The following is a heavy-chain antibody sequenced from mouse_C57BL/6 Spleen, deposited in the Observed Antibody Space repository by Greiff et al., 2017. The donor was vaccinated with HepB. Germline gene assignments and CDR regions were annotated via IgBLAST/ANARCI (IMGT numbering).Heavy chain of an antibody. CDR1: GYTFTSYW. J-gene: IGHJ1*03. CDR3: ARVGFYSHWYFDV. V-gene: IGHV1-53*01. D-gene: IGHD2-3*01. CDR2: INPSNGGT. Sequence: QVQLQQPGPELVKPGASVKLSCKASGYTFTSYWMHWVKQRPGQGLEWIGNINPSNGGTNYNEKFKSKATLTVDKSSSTAYMQLSSLTSEDSAVYFCARVGFYSHWYFDVWGTGTTVTVSS.